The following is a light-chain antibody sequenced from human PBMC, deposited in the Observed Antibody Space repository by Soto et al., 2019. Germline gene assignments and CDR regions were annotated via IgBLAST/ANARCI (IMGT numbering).Light chain of an antibody. J-gene: IGKJ4*01. V-gene: IGKV3-20*01. CDR3: QQYYSTPLT. Sequence: IVLTQSPGTLSLSPGESATLSCRASQSIRSSYVAWYQQKPGQAPRLLIYAASARATGLPDRFSGSGSGTDFTLTISRLEPEDFAMYYCQQYYSTPLTFGGGTKVEIK. CDR2: AAS. CDR1: QSIRSSY.